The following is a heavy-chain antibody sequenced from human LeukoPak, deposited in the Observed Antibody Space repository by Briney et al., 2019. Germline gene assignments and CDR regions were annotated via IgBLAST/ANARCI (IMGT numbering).Heavy chain of an antibody. D-gene: IGHD6-13*01. V-gene: IGHV3-23*01. CDR3: ARAPYSSRRLDY. Sequence: GGSLRLSCAASGSTFSSYAMSWVRQAPGKGLEWVSAISGSGGSTYYADSVKGRFTISRDNPKNTLYLQMNSLRAEDTAVYYCARAPYSSRRLDYWGQGTLVTVSS. CDR2: ISGSGGST. CDR1: GSTFSSYA. J-gene: IGHJ4*02.